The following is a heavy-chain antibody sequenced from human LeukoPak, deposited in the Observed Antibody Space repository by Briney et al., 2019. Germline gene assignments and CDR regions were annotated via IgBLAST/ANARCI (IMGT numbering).Heavy chain of an antibody. Sequence: ASVKVSCKASGYTFTTNDINWVRQATGQGLEWMGRMNPNSGDTGYAQQFQGRVTMTRNMSTNTAYMELRSLRSEDTAVYYCARASSTWYYYYYFMDVWGKGTTVTVSS. CDR1: GYTFTTND. J-gene: IGHJ6*03. CDR2: MNPNSGDT. D-gene: IGHD2/OR15-2a*01. CDR3: ARASSTWYYYYYFMDV. V-gene: IGHV1-8*01.